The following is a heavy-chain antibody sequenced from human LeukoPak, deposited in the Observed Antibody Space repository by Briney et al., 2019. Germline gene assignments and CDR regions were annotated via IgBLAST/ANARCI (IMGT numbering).Heavy chain of an antibody. J-gene: IGHJ4*02. CDR2: ISHDGSNK. CDR3: AGVQARYSSGLGFDG. V-gene: IGHV3-30*04. Sequence: GRSPRLSCAASGFTFSSYAVTWVRQAPGKGLEWVAVISHDGSNKYYADSVKGRFTISSDNSKNTLYLQMNSLRAEATAVYYCAGVQARYSSGLGFDGWGQETLVTVSS. D-gene: IGHD5-18*01. CDR1: GFTFSSYA.